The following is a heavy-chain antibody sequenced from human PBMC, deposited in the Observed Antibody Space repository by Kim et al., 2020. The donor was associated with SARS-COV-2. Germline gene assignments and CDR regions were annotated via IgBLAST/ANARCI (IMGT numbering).Heavy chain of an antibody. CDR3: ARGNSITMVRGVFDY. V-gene: IGHV3-30*07. D-gene: IGHD3-10*01. Sequence: DSVKGRFTLYIDNTKNTLYLQMNSLGAEDTAVYYCARGNSITMVRGVFDYWGQGTLVTVSS. J-gene: IGHJ4*02.